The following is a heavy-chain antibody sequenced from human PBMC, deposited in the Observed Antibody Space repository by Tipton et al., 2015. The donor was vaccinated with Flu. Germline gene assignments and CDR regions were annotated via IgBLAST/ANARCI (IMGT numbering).Heavy chain of an antibody. J-gene: IGHJ6*02. CDR2: VKADGSEK. CDR3: ASGYGMDV. V-gene: IGHV3-7*01. Sequence: SLRLSCAASGFSFTCCWMNWVRQAPGKGLEWVANVKADGSEKYYVDSVKGRFTISRDNVKKSLYLQMNSLRAEDTAVYYRASGYGMDVWGQGTTVTVSS. CDR1: GFSFTCCW.